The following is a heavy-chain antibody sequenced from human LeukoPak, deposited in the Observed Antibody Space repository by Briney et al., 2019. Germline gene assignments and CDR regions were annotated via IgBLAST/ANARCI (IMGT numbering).Heavy chain of an antibody. J-gene: IGHJ5*02. V-gene: IGHV4-39*07. D-gene: IGHD6-6*01. CDR2: IYTSGST. CDR1: GGSISSSSYY. Sequence: SETLSLTCTVSGGSISSSSYYWGWIRQPPGKELEWIGRIYTSGSTNYNPSLKSRVTMSVDTSKNQFSLKLSSVTAADTAVYYCARDTGETRTIAARPRNWFDPWGQGTLVTVSS. CDR3: ARDTGETRTIAARPRNWFDP.